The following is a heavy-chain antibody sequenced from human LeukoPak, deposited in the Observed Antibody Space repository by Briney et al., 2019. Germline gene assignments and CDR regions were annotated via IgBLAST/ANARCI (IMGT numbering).Heavy chain of an antibody. V-gene: IGHV3-30*04. CDR2: ISSDGNDK. D-gene: IGHD5-12*01. CDR3: TTKVIRGNSGDDYDD. CDR1: GFTFNSYT. Sequence: QPGGSLRLSCVASGFTFNSYTMHWVRQAPGKGLEWVALISSDGNDKLYGDSVKGRFTISRDDSKSTLYLQMNSLRAEDTAVYYCTTKVIRGNSGDDYDDWGQGTLVTVSS. J-gene: IGHJ4*02.